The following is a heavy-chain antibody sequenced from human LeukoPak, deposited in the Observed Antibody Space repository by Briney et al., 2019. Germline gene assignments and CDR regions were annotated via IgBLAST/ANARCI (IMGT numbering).Heavy chain of an antibody. J-gene: IGHJ4*02. CDR1: GFTFSSYF. D-gene: IGHD1-14*01. CDR3: AKDRNLLRRYYFDN. CDR2: ISYDGSNE. V-gene: IGHV3-30-3*01. Sequence: GGSLRLSCAASGFTFSSYFMHWVGPAPGKGLEGVAVISYDGSNEYYADSVKGRLTISRDNSKNTLYLQMNSLRAEDTAVYYCAKDRNLLRRYYFDNWGQGTLVTVSS.